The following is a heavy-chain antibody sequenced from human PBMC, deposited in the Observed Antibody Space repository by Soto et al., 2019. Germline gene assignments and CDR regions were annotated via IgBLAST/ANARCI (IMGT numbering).Heavy chain of an antibody. J-gene: IGHJ4*02. CDR3: AHRRAPAAMRGGYYFDY. D-gene: IGHD2-2*01. Sequence: QITLKESGPTLVKPTQTLTLTCTFSGFSLSTSGVGVGWIRQPPGKALEWLALIYWDDDKRYSPSLKSRLTITKDTSKTQVVLTMTNMDPVDTATYYCAHRRAPAAMRGGYYFDYWGQGTLVTVSS. V-gene: IGHV2-5*02. CDR1: GFSLSTSGVG. CDR2: IYWDDDK.